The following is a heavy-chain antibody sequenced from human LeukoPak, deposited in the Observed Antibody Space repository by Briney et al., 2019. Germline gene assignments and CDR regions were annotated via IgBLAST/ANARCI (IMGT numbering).Heavy chain of an antibody. V-gene: IGHV1-69*06. CDR3: AREGDTVAVAGYYY. Sequence: SVKVSCKASGGTFSSYAISWVRQAPGQGLEWMGGIIPIFGTANYAQKFQGRVTITADKSTSTAYMELSSLRSEDTAVYYCAREGDTVAVAGYYYWGQGTLVTVSS. CDR1: GGTFSSYA. J-gene: IGHJ4*02. CDR2: IIPIFGTA. D-gene: IGHD6-19*01.